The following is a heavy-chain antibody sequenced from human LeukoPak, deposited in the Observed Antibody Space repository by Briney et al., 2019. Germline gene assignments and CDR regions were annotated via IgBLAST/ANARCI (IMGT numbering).Heavy chain of an antibody. CDR3: ARRLVAGPFDW. Sequence: SETLSLTCTVSGGSISSSSYYWGWIRQPPGKGLEWIGSIYYSGNTYYDPSLKSRVTISVDTSKHQFSLKLSSVTAADTAVYYCARRLVAGPFDWWGQGTLVTVSS. CDR2: IYYSGNT. V-gene: IGHV4-39*01. D-gene: IGHD2-2*01. CDR1: GGSISSSSYY. J-gene: IGHJ4*02.